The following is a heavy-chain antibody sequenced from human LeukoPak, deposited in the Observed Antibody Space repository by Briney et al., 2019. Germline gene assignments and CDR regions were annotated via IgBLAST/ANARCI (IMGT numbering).Heavy chain of an antibody. CDR3: AREPTSGSSDGRDAFDI. CDR2: IYYSGST. J-gene: IGHJ3*02. V-gene: IGHV4-59*01. Sequence: SETLSLTCTVSGGSISSYYWSWIRQPPGKGLEWIGYIYYSGSTNYNPSLKSRVTISVDTSKNQFSLKLSSVTAADTAVYYCAREPTSGSSDGRDAFDIWGQGTMVTVSS. CDR1: GGSISSYY. D-gene: IGHD1-26*01.